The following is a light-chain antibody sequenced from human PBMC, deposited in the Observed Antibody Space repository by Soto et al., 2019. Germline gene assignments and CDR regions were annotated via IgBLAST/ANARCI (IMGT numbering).Light chain of an antibody. CDR2: VDSDGTH. CDR3: QTWGTGSVV. J-gene: IGLJ3*02. V-gene: IGLV4-69*01. CDR1: SAHSSYA. Sequence: QLVLTQSPSASASLGASVKLTCTLSSAHSSYAIAWHQQQPEKGPRYLMKVDSDGTHYRGGGIPDRFSGSGSGAERYLTISILQSEDDADYFCQTWGTGSVVFGGGTKLTVL.